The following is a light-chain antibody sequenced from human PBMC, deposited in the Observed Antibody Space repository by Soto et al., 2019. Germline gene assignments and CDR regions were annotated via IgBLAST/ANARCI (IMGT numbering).Light chain of an antibody. CDR1: RSDVGGYNY. CDR2: EVS. J-gene: IGLJ3*02. V-gene: IGLV2-14*01. CDR3: SSFTSINTWV. Sequence: QSALTQPASVSGSPGQSITISCTGTRSDVGGYNYVSWYQQHPGKAPKLMIYEVSNRPSGVSNRFSGSKSGNTASLTISGIQTEDEADYYCSSFTSINTWVFGGGTKLTVL.